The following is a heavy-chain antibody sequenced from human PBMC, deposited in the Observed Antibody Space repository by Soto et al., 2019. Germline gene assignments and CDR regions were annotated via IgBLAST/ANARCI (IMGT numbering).Heavy chain of an antibody. V-gene: IGHV1-8*01. D-gene: IGHD6-13*01. CDR2: MNPNSGNT. CDR1: GYTFTSYD. J-gene: IGHJ5*02. CDR3: ARGLPAAGNNWFNP. Sequence: ASVKVSCKASGYTFTSYDINWVRQATGQGLEWMGWMNPNSGNTGYAQKFQGRVTMTRNTSISTAYMELSSLRSEDTAVSYCARGLPAAGNNWFNPCGQRTLVTFSS.